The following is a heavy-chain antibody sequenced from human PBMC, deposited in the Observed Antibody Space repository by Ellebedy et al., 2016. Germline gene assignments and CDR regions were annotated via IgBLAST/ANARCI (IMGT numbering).Heavy chain of an antibody. D-gene: IGHD1-26*01. V-gene: IGHV3-72*01. Sequence: GESLKISCAASGFTFSDYYMDWVRQAPGKGLEWVGVIRSKAYGGTAEYAASVKGRFTISRDDSNNSLYLQMSSLKTEDTAVYYCVREVRREWFDPWGQGTLVSVSS. CDR2: IRSKAYGGTA. J-gene: IGHJ5*02. CDR1: GFTFSDYY. CDR3: VREVRREWFDP.